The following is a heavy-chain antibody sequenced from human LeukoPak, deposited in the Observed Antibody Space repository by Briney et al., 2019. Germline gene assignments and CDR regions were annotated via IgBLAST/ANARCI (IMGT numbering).Heavy chain of an antibody. CDR1: GGSISSGSYC. CDR2: IHTSGNT. J-gene: IGHJ6*03. Sequence: SETLSLTCTVSGGSISSGSYCWSWIRQPAGKGLEWIGHIHTSGNTNYNPSLKSRVTISVDTSKNQFSLKLSSVTAADTAVYYCARGGYYGSGSDYYYYMDVWGKGTTVTISS. D-gene: IGHD3-10*01. V-gene: IGHV4-61*09. CDR3: ARGGYYGSGSDYYYYMDV.